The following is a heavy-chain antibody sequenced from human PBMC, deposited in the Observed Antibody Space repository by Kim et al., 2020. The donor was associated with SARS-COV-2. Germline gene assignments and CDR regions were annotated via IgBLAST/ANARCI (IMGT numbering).Heavy chain of an antibody. D-gene: IGHD2-2*01. CDR3: ARHVFLGQLAYFDY. CDR1: GGSISSSSYY. Sequence: SETLSLTCTVSGGSISSSSYYWGWIRQPPGKGLEWIGSIYYSGSTYYNPSLKSRVTISVDTSKNQFSLKLSSVTAADTAVYYCARHVFLGQLAYFDYWGQGTLVTVSS. CDR2: IYYSGST. V-gene: IGHV4-39*01. J-gene: IGHJ4*02.